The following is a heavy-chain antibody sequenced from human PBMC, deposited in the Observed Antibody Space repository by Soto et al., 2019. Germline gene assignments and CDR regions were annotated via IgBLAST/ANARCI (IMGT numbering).Heavy chain of an antibody. D-gene: IGHD1-26*01. CDR1: GFTFRSHW. CDR3: VRDDGRYGVDY. CDR2: IKNDGTYR. V-gene: IGHV3-74*01. Sequence: LRLSCAVSGFTFRSHWMHWVRQAPSKGLVCVARIKNDGTYRDYGDSVKGRFTISRDNAKNTLYLQMNNLRVEDTGVFYCVRDDGRYGVDYWGQGTLVTVSS. J-gene: IGHJ4*02.